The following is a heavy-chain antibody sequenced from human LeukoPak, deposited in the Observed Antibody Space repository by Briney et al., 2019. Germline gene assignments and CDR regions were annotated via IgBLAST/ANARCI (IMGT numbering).Heavy chain of an antibody. D-gene: IGHD6-19*01. V-gene: IGHV3-73*01. Sequence: PGGSLKLSCAASGFTFSGSAMHWVRQASGKGLEWVGLIRSNGNNYATVYAASVKGRFTISRDDSKNTAYLQMNSLKTEDTAVYYCTGGSGWYSPDYWGQGTLVTVSP. CDR3: TGGSGWYSPDY. CDR1: GFTFSGSA. J-gene: IGHJ4*02. CDR2: IRSNGNNYAT.